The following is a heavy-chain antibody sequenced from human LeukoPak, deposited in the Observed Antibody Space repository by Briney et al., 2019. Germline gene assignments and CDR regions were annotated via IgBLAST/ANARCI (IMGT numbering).Heavy chain of an antibody. CDR3: ARVSANNFDY. D-gene: IGHD1/OR15-1a*01. V-gene: IGHV4-38-2*02. CDR1: GYSISNGYN. J-gene: IGHJ4*02. CDR2: FYHSGST. Sequence: SETLSLTCTVSGYSISNGYNWGWIRQPPGQGLEWIGSFYHSGSTYYNPSLKSRLTISVDTSKNQFSLKLSSVTAADTAVYYCARVSANNFDYWGQGTLVTVSS.